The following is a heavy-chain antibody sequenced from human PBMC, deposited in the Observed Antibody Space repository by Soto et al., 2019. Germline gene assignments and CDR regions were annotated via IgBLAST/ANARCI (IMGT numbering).Heavy chain of an antibody. V-gene: IGHV4-39*01. CDR1: GGSISSSSYY. CDR3: ARTVRIAVGGTGPLNLFDP. Sequence: PSETLSLTCTVSGGSISSSSYYWGWIRQPPGKGLEWIGSIYYSGSTYYNPSLKSRVTISVDTSKNQFSLKLSSVTAADTAVYYCARTVRIAVGGTGPLNLFDPWGQGTLVTVSS. J-gene: IGHJ5*02. D-gene: IGHD6-19*01. CDR2: IYYSGST.